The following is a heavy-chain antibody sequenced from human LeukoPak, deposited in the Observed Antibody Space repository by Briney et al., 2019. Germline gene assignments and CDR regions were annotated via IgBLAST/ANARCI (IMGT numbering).Heavy chain of an antibody. Sequence: GRSLRLSCAASGFTFSSYWMHWVRHAPGKGLVWVSRVNSDGTGTTYADSVEGRFTISRDNAKNTVYLQMHSLRAEDTAIYYCIRTLIVATSPYMDVWGKGTTVTVSS. V-gene: IGHV3-74*01. CDR1: GFTFSSYW. CDR2: VNSDGTGT. D-gene: IGHD5-12*01. J-gene: IGHJ6*03. CDR3: IRTLIVATSPYMDV.